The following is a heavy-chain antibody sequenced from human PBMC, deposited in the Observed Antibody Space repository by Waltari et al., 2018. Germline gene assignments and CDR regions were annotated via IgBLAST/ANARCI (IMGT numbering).Heavy chain of an antibody. CDR2: IYYSGNP. Sequence: QLQLQESGPGLVKPSETLTLTCNVSGGSISTSGHYWGWIRQPPGKGLEWIGSIYYSGNPYYSPSLKSRITMSVDTSKNQCSRKVTSVTAADTAVYYCAKDEYYSNGWYGGLDSWGQGTLVTVSA. J-gene: IGHJ4*02. CDR1: GGSISTSGHY. CDR3: AKDEYYSNGWYGGLDS. V-gene: IGHV4-39*07. D-gene: IGHD6-19*01.